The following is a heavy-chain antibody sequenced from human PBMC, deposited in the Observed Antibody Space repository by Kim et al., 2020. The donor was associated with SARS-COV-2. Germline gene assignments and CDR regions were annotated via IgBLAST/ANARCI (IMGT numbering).Heavy chain of an antibody. CDR3: ARGGPRHRPIYCSGGSCLSGWFDT. D-gene: IGHD2-15*01. V-gene: IGHV4-34*01. Sequence: SETLSLTCAVYGGSFSGYYWSWIRQPPGKGLEWIGEINHSGSTNYNPSLKSRVTISVDTSKNQFSLKLSSVTAAETAVYYCARGGPRHRPIYCSGGSCLSGWFDTWGQGTLVTVSS. CDR2: INHSGST. CDR1: GGSFSGYY. J-gene: IGHJ5*02.